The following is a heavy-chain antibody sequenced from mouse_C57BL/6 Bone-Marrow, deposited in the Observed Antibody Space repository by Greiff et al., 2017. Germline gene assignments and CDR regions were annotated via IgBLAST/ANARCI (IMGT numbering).Heavy chain of an antibody. V-gene: IGHV5-17*01. D-gene: IGHD2-2*01. J-gene: IGHJ4*01. CDR2: ISSGSSTI. CDR1: GFTFSDYG. CDR3: ARGGYPHYYAMDY. Sequence: DVHLVESGGGLVKPGGSLKLSCAASGFTFSDYGMHWVRQAPEKGLEWVAYISSGSSTIYYADTVKGRFTISGDNANNTLFLQMTSLRSEDTAMYYCARGGYPHYYAMDYWGQGTSVTVSS.